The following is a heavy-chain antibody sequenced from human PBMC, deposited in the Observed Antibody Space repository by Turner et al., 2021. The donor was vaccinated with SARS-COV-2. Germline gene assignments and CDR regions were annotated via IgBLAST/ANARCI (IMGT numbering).Heavy chain of an antibody. CDR2: ISAYNGNT. J-gene: IGHJ5*02. CDR1: GYTFTSYD. V-gene: IGHV1-18*01. Sequence: QVQLVQSGAEVRKPGASVKFSCKASGYTFTSYDISWVRQAPGQGLEWMGWISAYNGNTNYAQNLQGRVTMTTDTSTNTAYMELRSLRSDDTAVYYCARDLKWWKAFDPWGQGTLVTVSS. CDR3: ARDLKWWKAFDP. D-gene: IGHD2-15*01.